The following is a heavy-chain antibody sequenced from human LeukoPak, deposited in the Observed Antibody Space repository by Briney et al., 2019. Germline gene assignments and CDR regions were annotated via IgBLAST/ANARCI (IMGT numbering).Heavy chain of an antibody. CDR3: ARIGGQWFDP. D-gene: IGHD3-3*01. CDR2: IDWDDHK. V-gene: IGHV2-70*11. CDR1: GFSLSNSGMC. J-gene: IGHJ5*02. Sequence: SGPALLKPTETLTLTCTFSGFSLSNSGMCVSWIRQPPGKALEWLARIDWDDHKYYSASLKTRLTISQDTSINQVVLTMTNMDPVDTATYYCARIGGQWFDPWGQGTLVTVSS.